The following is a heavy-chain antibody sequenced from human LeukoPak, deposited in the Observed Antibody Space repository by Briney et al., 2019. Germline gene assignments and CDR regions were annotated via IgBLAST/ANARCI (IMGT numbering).Heavy chain of an antibody. Sequence: PSETLSLTCTVSGGSISSYYWSWVRQPPGEGREGSGYIYYSGSTNYNPSLKSRVTISVDTSKNQFSLKLSSVTAADTAVYYCARAAAAGTGWFDPWGQGTLVTVSS. D-gene: IGHD6-13*01. V-gene: IGHV4-59*01. CDR3: ARAAAAGTGWFDP. CDR2: IYYSGST. CDR1: GGSISSYY. J-gene: IGHJ5*02.